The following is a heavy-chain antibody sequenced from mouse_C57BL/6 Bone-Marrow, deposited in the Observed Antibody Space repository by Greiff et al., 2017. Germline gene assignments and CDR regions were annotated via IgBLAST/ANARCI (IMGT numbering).Heavy chain of an antibody. V-gene: IGHV1-64*01. CDR1: GYTFTSYW. Sequence: VQLQQSGAELVKPGASVKLSCKASGYTFTSYWMHWVKQRPGQGLEWIGMIHPNSGSTNYNEKFKSKATLTVDKSSSTAYMQLSSLTSEDSAVYYCARGGTTVVAAYYFDYWGQGTTLTVSS. CDR2: IHPNSGST. CDR3: ARGGTTVVAAYYFDY. D-gene: IGHD1-1*01. J-gene: IGHJ2*01.